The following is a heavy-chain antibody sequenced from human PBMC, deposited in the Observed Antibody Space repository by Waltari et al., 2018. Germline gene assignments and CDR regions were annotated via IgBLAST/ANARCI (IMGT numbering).Heavy chain of an antibody. CDR1: GGSISSSSYY. CDR3: ASPGGGGRMDV. CDR2: IYYSGST. Sequence: QLQLQESGPGLVKPSETLSLTCTVSGGSISSSSYYWGWIRQPPGKGLEWIGSIYYSGSTYYNPSLKSRVTISVDTSKNQVSLKLSSVTAADTTVYYCASPGGGGRMDVWGQGTTVTVSS. J-gene: IGHJ6*02. V-gene: IGHV4-39*07.